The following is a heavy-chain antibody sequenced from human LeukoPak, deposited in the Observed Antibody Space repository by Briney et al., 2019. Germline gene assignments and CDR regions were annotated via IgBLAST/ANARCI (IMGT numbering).Heavy chain of an antibody. V-gene: IGHV3-23*01. CDR3: AKDLGSSGWYIDY. D-gene: IGHD6-19*01. CDR1: GSTFSTYG. J-gene: IGHJ4*02. CDR2: NSGGSS. Sequence: PGRPLLLSCAAAGSTFSTYGVYWGRHAPGKGREGVSSNSGGSSYYSDSVKGRCTISRDNSKNTLYLQMNSLRAEDTAVYYCAKDLGSSGWYIDYWGQGTLVTVSS.